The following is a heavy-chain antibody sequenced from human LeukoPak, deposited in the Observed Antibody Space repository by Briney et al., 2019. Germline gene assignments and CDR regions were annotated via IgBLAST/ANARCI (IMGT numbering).Heavy chain of an antibody. J-gene: IGHJ4*02. V-gene: IGHV3-23*01. CDR3: ARDYGDYYFDY. D-gene: IGHD4-17*01. Sequence: GGSLRLSCAASGFTFSSYAISWVRQAPGKGLEWVSAISGSGGSTYYADSVKGRFTISRDNSKNTLYLQMNSLRAEDTAVYYCARDYGDYYFDYWGQGTLVTVSS. CDR1: GFTFSSYA. CDR2: ISGSGGST.